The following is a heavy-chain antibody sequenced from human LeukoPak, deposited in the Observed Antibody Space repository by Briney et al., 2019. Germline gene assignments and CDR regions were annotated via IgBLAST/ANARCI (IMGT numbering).Heavy chain of an antibody. V-gene: IGHV1-69*05. CDR3: ARDLPSSWRFDY. CDR1: GGTFTSYA. Sequence: SVKVSCKASGGTFTSYAISWVRQAPGQGLEWMGRIIPIFGTANYAQKFQGRVTITTDESTSTAYMELSSLRSEDTAVYYCARDLPSSWRFDYWGQGTLVTVSS. CDR2: IIPIFGTA. J-gene: IGHJ4*02. D-gene: IGHD6-13*01.